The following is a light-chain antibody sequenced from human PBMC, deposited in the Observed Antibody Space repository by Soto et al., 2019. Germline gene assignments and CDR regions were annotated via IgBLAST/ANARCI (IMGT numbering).Light chain of an antibody. Sequence: VMTQSPDSLAVSLGWRATINCKSSQSVLCDSNNKNYLSWFRQRPGQSPRRLIYKVSNREAGVPDRFSGSGSGTDFTLKISRVEAEDVGLYYCMQRSHWPPINFGQGTRLEIK. CDR1: QSVLCDSNNKNY. CDR3: MQRSHWPPIN. CDR2: KVS. J-gene: IGKJ5*01. V-gene: IGKV2-30*01.